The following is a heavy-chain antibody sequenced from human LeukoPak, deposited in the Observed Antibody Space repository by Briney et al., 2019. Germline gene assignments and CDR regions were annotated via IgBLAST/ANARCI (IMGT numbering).Heavy chain of an antibody. V-gene: IGHV4-61*02. J-gene: IGHJ6*03. Sequence: SETLSLTCTVSGGSISSGSYYWSWIRQPAGKGLEWIGRIYTSGSTNYNPSLKSRVTISVDTSKNQFSLNLSSVTAADTAVYYCARPITGTTGLGYYYYMDVWGKGTTVTVSS. D-gene: IGHD1-20*01. CDR1: GGSISSGSYY. CDR3: ARPITGTTGLGYYYYMDV. CDR2: IYTSGST.